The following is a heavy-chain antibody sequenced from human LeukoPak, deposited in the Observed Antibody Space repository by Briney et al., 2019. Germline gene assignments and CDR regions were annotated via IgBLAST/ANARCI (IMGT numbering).Heavy chain of an antibody. V-gene: IGHV4-39*07. D-gene: IGHD6-13*01. CDR3: ARVGGPPGYSSSNWFDP. J-gene: IGHJ5*02. CDR2: IYYSGST. Sequence: PSETLSLTCTVSGGSISSSSYYWGWIRQPPGKGLEWIGSIYYSGSTYYNPSLKSRVTISVDTSKNQFSLKLSSVTAADTAMYYCARVGGPPGYSSSNWFDPWGQGTLVTVSS. CDR1: GGSISSSSYY.